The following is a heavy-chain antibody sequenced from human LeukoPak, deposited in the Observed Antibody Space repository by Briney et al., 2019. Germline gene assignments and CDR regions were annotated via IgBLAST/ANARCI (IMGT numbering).Heavy chain of an antibody. CDR1: GGSISSSSYY. CDR2: IDYSGNT. J-gene: IGHJ4*02. D-gene: IGHD3-22*01. CDR3: ARVHLTYYYDTSALDY. V-gene: IGHV4-39*07. Sequence: PSETLSLTCTVSGGSISSSSYYWGWIRQPPGKGLEWIGSIDYSGNTYYNPSLKSRVTISGDTSKNQFSLRLSSVTAADTAVYYCARVHLTYYYDTSALDYWGQGTLVTVSS.